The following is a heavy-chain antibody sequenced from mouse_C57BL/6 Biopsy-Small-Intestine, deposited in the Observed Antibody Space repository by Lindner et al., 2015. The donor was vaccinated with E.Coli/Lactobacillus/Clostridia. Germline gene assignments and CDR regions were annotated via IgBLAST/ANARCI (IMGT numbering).Heavy chain of an antibody. CDR1: GYTFRGYT. CDR3: ARLYNWNYGFDD. J-gene: IGHJ3*01. V-gene: IGHV1-66*01. CDR2: INGGNGDT. D-gene: IGHD1-3*01. Sequence: SVKVSCKASGYTFRGYTIHWVRQVPGQRLEWMGWINGGNGDTRYSQKFEDRVTITRDTSTNTVYMELRSLRFEDTGVYYCARLYNWNYGFDDWGQGTLVTVS.